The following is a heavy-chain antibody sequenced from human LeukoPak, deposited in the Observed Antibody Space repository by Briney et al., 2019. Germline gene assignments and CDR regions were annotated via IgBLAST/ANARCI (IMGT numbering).Heavy chain of an antibody. J-gene: IGHJ4*02. V-gene: IGHV4-30-4*01. Sequence: ASQTLSLTCTVSGGSISSGDYYWSWIRQPPGKGLEWIGYIYYSGSTYYNPSLKSRVTISVDTSKNQFSLKLSSVTAADTAVYYCASQYYYDSGGYYPFDYWGQGTLVTVSS. CDR3: ASQYYYDSGGYYPFDY. D-gene: IGHD3-22*01. CDR1: GGSISSGDYY. CDR2: IYYSGST.